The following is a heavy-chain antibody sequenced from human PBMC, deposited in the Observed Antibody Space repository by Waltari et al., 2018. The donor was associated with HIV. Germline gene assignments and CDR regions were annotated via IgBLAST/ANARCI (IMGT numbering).Heavy chain of an antibody. Sequence: AISWVRQAPGQGLEWMGGIIPIFGTANYAQKFQGRVTITADESTSTAYMELSSLRSEDTAVYYCARLKGYSSSWYSIPDAFDIWGQGTMVTVSS. CDR2: IIPIFGTA. J-gene: IGHJ3*02. CDR1: A. CDR3: ARLKGYSSSWYSIPDAFDI. D-gene: IGHD6-13*01. V-gene: IGHV1-69*01.